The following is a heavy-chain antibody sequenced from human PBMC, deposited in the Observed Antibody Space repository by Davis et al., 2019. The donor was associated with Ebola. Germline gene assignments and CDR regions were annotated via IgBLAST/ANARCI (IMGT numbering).Heavy chain of an antibody. CDR3: ARRRIAEIDY. Sequence: GESLKISCAASGFTFSSYAMSWVRQAPGKGLEWVSAISGSGGSTYYADSVKGRFTISRDNSKNTLYLQMNSLRAEDTAVYYCARRRIAEIDYWGQGTLVTVSS. D-gene: IGHD6-13*01. CDR2: ISGSGGST. CDR1: GFTFSSYA. V-gene: IGHV3-23*01. J-gene: IGHJ4*02.